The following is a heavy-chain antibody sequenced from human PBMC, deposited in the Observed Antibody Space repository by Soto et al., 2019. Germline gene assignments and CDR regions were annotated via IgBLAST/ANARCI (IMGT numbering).Heavy chain of an antibody. V-gene: IGHV3-30*18. J-gene: IGHJ4*02. CDR2: TSYDGSSK. CDR3: AKDRAHFVGCDCRFHFDS. CDR1: GFTFSSYG. Sequence: QVKVVESGGGVVQPGRSLRLSCVASGFTFSSYGMHWFRQAPGKGLEGVAVTSYDGSSKYYADSVRGRFTISRDNSKNTLFLQINSLRAEAPAVYYCAKDRAHFVGCDCRFHFDSCGQGTLVTVSS. D-gene: IGHD2-21*02.